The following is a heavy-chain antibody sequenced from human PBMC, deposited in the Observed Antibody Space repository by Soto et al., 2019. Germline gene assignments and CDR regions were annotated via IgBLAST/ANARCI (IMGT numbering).Heavy chain of an antibody. CDR3: AREGYFGSGSYGFDY. D-gene: IGHD3-10*01. V-gene: IGHV1-8*01. CDR2: MNPNSANT. Sequence: QVQLVQSGAEVKKPGASVKVSCKASGYTFTSYDINWVRQAPGQGLEWMGWMNPNSANTGYAPKFQGRVTITRNTYISTAYMELSSLRSEDTAVYYCAREGYFGSGSYGFDYWGQGTLVTVSS. CDR1: GYTFTSYD. J-gene: IGHJ4*02.